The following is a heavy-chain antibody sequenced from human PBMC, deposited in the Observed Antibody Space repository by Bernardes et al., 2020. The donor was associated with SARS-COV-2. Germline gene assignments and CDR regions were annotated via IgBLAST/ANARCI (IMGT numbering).Heavy chain of an antibody. Sequence: WGTLRLPCAASAFTFSYCGMHWGRKGPGKGLEWVAFIRDDGSDKYYADSVKGRFTISRDNSKSTLYLQMNGLRAEDTALYYCAKDRDSSGFYQEYWGQGTLVTVSS. CDR1: AFTFSYCG. J-gene: IGHJ4*02. D-gene: IGHD3-22*01. CDR3: AKDRDSSGFYQEY. CDR2: IRDDGSDK. V-gene: IGHV3-30*02.